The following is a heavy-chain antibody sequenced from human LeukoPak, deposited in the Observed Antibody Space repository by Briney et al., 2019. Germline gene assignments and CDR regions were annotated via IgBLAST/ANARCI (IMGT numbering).Heavy chain of an antibody. J-gene: IGHJ6*02. D-gene: IGHD3-22*01. CDR2: ISGSGGST. Sequence: GGSLRLSCAASGFTFSSYAMSWVRQAPGKGLEWVSAISGSGGSTYYADSVKGRYTISRDNSKNTLYLQMNSLRAEDTAVYYCAKIAYYYDSSGYYRLYYYYYYGMDVWGRGTTVTVSS. CDR3: AKIAYYYDSSGYYRLYYYYYYGMDV. CDR1: GFTFSSYA. V-gene: IGHV3-23*01.